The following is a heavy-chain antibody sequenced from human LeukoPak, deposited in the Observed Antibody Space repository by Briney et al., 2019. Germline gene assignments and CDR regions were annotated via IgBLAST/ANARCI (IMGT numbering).Heavy chain of an antibody. Sequence: GGSLRLSCAASGFNVSNNYMSWVRQALGKGLEWVSVIYRGGSTYYADSVKGRFIMSRDNSKNTVYLQMDSLRAEDTAVYYCARDRGAAAGNWGQGTLVTVPS. D-gene: IGHD6-13*01. CDR3: ARDRGAAAGN. J-gene: IGHJ4*02. CDR1: GFNVSNNY. CDR2: IYRGGST. V-gene: IGHV3-53*01.